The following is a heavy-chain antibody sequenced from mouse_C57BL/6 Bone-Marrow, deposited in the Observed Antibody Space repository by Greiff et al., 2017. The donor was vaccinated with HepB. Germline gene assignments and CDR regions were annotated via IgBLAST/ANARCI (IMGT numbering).Heavy chain of an antibody. CDR1: GYTFTSYG. CDR2: IDPRSGNT. Sequence: VQLQESGAELARPGASVKLSCKASGYTFTSYGISWVKQRTGQGLEWIGEIDPRSGNTYYTEKFKGQATLTADKSSSTAYMELRSLTSEDSAVYLGARYGAGTSYYYDYWGQGTTLSVSS. J-gene: IGHJ2*01. D-gene: IGHD4-1*01. V-gene: IGHV1-81*01. CDR3: ARYGAGTSYYYDY.